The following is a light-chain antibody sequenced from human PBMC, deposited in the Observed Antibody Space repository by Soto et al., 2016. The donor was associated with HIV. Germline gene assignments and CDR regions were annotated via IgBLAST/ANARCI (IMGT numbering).Light chain of an antibody. Sequence: DIQMTQSPSSVSASVGDRVTITCRASQAINSRLAWYQQKPGKAPEVLITATYTLQAGVPSRFSGSASGGTGTDFTLTISSLQPEDFATYYCQQSYSTPWTFGQGTKVEIK. CDR3: QQSYSTPWT. CDR2: ATY. V-gene: IGKV1-12*01. J-gene: IGKJ1*01. CDR1: QAINSR.